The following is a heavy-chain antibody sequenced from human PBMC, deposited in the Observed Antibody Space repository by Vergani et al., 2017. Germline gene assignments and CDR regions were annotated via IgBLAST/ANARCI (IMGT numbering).Heavy chain of an antibody. Sequence: EVQLVQSGAEVKKPGESLKISCKGSGYSFTSYWIGWVRQMPEKGLEWMGIIYPDDSDTRYSPSFQGQVTISADKSISTAYLQWSSLKASDTAIYYCARQFIWSGSSHYGMDVWVQGTTVTVSS. D-gene: IGHD1-26*01. V-gene: IGHV5-51*01. J-gene: IGHJ6*02. CDR1: GYSFTSYW. CDR2: IYPDDSDT. CDR3: ARQFIWSGSSHYGMDV.